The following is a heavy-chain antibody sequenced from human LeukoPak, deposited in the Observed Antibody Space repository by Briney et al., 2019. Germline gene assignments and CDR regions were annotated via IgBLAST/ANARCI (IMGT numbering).Heavy chain of an antibody. CDR1: ANTFTDLS. V-gene: IGHV1-24*01. CDR3: ATDFYRGRQFDY. CDR2: FDPEDVET. J-gene: IGHJ4*02. D-gene: IGHD2/OR15-2a*01. Sequence: ASVKVSCKGSANTFTDLSMNWVRQAPGKGLEWMGGFDPEDVETIYAQKFQGRVTMTEDTSTETAYMELTSLRPEDTAVYYCATDFYRGRQFDYWGQGTLVTVSS.